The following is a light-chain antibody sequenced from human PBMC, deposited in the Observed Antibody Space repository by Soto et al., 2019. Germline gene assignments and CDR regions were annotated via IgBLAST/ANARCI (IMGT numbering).Light chain of an antibody. J-gene: IGKJ1*01. CDR3: QQYGSSPWT. Sequence: EIVLTQSPGTLSLSPGERATLSCRASQSVRSRFLAWYQQRPGQAPSLLIYGASNRATGIPDRFSGSGSGTDFTLTISRLEPEDFAVYYCQQYGSSPWTFGQGTKV. CDR2: GAS. V-gene: IGKV3-20*01. CDR1: QSVRSRF.